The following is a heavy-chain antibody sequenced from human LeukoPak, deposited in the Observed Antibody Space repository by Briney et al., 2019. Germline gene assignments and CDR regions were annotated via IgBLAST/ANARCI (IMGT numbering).Heavy chain of an antibody. CDR1: GFTFGSSW. J-gene: IGHJ4*02. Sequence: GGSLRLSCAASGFTFGSSWMSWVRQAPGKGLEWVANIKYDGSEKYYVDSVKGRFTISRDNAKNSLYLQMNSLRAEDTAVYYCARSLTPSFDYWGQGTLVTVSS. CDR2: IKYDGSEK. CDR3: ARSLTPSFDY. V-gene: IGHV3-7*01.